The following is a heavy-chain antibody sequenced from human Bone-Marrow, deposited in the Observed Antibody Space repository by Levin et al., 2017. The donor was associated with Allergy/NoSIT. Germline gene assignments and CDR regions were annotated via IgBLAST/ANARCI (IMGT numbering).Heavy chain of an antibody. CDR3: ARENLEFYRAAYYYDSSHPFDY. D-gene: IGHD3-22*01. J-gene: IGHJ4*02. CDR2: ISYDGSNK. V-gene: IGHV3-30*04. CDR1: GFTFSSYA. Sequence: GESLKFSCAASGFTFSSYAMHWVRQAPGKGLEWVAVISYDGSNKYYADSVKGRFTISRDNSKNTLYLQMNSLRAEDTAVYYCARENLEFYRAAYYYDSSHPFDYWGQGTLVTVSS.